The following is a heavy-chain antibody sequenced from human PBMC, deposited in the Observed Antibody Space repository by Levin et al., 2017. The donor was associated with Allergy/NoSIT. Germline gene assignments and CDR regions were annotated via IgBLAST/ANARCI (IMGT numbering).Heavy chain of an antibody. CDR1: GFTFSNYW. J-gene: IGHJ4*02. CDR2: IKQDGSDK. CDR3: ARDYGGNAFDY. Sequence: GESLKISCAASGFTFSNYWMSWVRQAPGKGLEWVANIKQDGSDKYYVDSVKGRFTISKDNARNSLYLQMNSLRAEDTAVYYCARDYGGNAFDYWGQGTLVTVSS. V-gene: IGHV3-7*01. D-gene: IGHD4-23*01.